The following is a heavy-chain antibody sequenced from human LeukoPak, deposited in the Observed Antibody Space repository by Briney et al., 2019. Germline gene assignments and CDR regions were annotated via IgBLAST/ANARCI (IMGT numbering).Heavy chain of an antibody. Sequence: GGSLRLSCAASGFTFSSYSMNWVRQAPGKGLEWVSSISSSSSYIYYADSVKGRFTISRDNAKNSLYLQMNSLRAEDAAVYYCARDRGSGWQEAFDSWGQGTLVTVSS. J-gene: IGHJ4*02. CDR2: ISSSSSYI. CDR3: ARDRGSGWQEAFDS. D-gene: IGHD6-19*01. V-gene: IGHV3-21*01. CDR1: GFTFSSYS.